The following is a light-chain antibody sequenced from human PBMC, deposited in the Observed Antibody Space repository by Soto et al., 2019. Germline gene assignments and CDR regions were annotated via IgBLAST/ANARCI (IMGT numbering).Light chain of an antibody. J-gene: IGLJ3*02. V-gene: IGLV2-23*01. CDR2: EGS. Sequence: QSALTQPASVSGSPGQSITISCTGTSSDVGSYNLVSWYQQHPGKAPKVMIYEGSKRPSGVSTRFSGYKSGNTASLTISGLQAEDEADYYRCSYAGRSTCSWVFGGGTKVTVL. CDR3: CSYAGRSTCSWV. CDR1: SSDVGSYNL.